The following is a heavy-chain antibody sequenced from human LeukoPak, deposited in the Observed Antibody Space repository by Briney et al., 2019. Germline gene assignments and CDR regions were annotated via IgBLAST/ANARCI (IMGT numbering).Heavy chain of an antibody. CDR2: ISYGGSNK. V-gene: IGHV3-30*18. CDR3: AKVYSRRIYDAFDI. J-gene: IGHJ3*02. CDR1: GFTFSSYG. D-gene: IGHD6-13*01. Sequence: GGSLRLSCVASGFTFSSYGMHWVRQAPGKGLEWVAVISYGGSNKYYADSVKGRFTISRDNSKNTLYLQMNSLRAEDTAVYYCAKVYSRRIYDAFDIWGQGTMVTVSS.